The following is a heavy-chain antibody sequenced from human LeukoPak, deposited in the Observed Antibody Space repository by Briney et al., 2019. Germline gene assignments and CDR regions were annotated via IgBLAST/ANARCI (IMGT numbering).Heavy chain of an antibody. J-gene: IGHJ4*02. Sequence: SETVSLTCAVSGYSINTGSYWGWIRRPPGKGLEWIGHIYHTGTTQYNPSLSSRVSMSVDTSKNHFSLTLTSVTAADTAIYYCARRLPSTAFDNWGQGALVTVSS. CDR1: GYSINTGSY. V-gene: IGHV4-38-2*01. D-gene: IGHD1-1*01. CDR2: IYHTGTT. CDR3: ARRLPSTAFDN.